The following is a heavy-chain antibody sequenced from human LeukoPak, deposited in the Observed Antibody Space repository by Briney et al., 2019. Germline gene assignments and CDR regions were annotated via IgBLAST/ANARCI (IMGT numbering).Heavy chain of an antibody. CDR1: GYTFTSYD. Sequence: ASVKVSCKASGYTFTSYDINWVRQATGQGLEWMGWMNPNSGNTGYAQKFQGRVTMTRNTSISTAYMELSSLRSEDTAVYYCARVWGSSGWYNYWGQGTLVTVSS. CDR2: MNPNSGNT. V-gene: IGHV1-8*01. D-gene: IGHD6-19*01. J-gene: IGHJ4*02. CDR3: ARVWGSSGWYNY.